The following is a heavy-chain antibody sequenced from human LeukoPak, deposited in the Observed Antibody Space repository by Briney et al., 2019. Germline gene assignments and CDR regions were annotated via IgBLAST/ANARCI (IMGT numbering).Heavy chain of an antibody. Sequence: GASVKVSCKASGYTFTSYDINWVRQATGQGLEWMGWVNPNSGNTGYAQKFQGRVTMTSNTSISTAYMELSSLRSEDTAVYYCARGSSVRALDNEVYYYYYYGMDVWGQGTTVTVSS. CDR2: VNPNSGNT. CDR3: ARGSSVRALDNEVYYYYYYGMDV. J-gene: IGHJ6*02. D-gene: IGHD3-10*01. V-gene: IGHV1-8*01. CDR1: GYTFTSYD.